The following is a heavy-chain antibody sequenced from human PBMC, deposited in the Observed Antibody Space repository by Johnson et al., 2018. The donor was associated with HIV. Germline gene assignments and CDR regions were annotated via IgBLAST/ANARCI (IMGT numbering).Heavy chain of an antibody. D-gene: IGHD1-14*01. CDR2: ISWNSGSI. CDR3: AKDTEPDLADAFDI. Sequence: QLVESGGGVVRPGGSLRLSCTASGFTFDDYAMHWVRQAPGQGLEWVPGISWNSGSIGYADSVKGRFTISIDNAKNSLYLQMNSLRAEDTALYYCAKDTEPDLADAFDIWGQGTMVTVSS. J-gene: IGHJ3*02. V-gene: IGHV3-9*01. CDR1: GFTFDDYA.